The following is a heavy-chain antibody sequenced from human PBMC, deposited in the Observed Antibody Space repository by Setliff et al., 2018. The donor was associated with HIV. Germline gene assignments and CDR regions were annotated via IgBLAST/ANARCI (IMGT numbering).Heavy chain of an antibody. J-gene: IGHJ4*02. CDR1: GFTFSKYW. D-gene: IGHD7-27*01. Sequence: PGGSLRLSCVASGFTFSKYWMSWVRQAPGKGLELVASIKEDGSTKYYVDSVKGRFTISRDNAKNSLFLQMNSLRVEDTALYYCARDLNWGFDYWGQGTLVTVS. CDR2: IKEDGSTK. V-gene: IGHV3-7*01. CDR3: ARDLNWGFDY.